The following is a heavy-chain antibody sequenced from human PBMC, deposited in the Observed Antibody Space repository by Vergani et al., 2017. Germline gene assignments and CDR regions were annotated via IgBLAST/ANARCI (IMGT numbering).Heavy chain of an antibody. CDR1: GFTFSTYA. J-gene: IGHJ4*02. D-gene: IGHD1-26*01. V-gene: IGHV3-23*01. Sequence: EVQLLESGGSLKQPGGSVRLSCAASGFTFSTYAMHWVRQAPGKGLEWVSALTGGGGSTYYADSFKGLFIISRDNSRDTLYLQMNSLRTEATATYYCVKDAGSYENFFDSWGQGTLVTVSS. CDR3: VKDAGSYENFFDS. CDR2: LTGGGGST.